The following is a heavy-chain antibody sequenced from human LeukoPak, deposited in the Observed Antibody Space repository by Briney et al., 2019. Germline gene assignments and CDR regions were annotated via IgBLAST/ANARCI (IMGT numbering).Heavy chain of an antibody. J-gene: IGHJ4*02. CDR2: ISGGSTDI. D-gene: IGHD5-18*01. CDR3: ARADWDTAMIDY. Sequence: GGSLRLSCAASGFTFRNYAMNWVRQAPGKGLEWVSSISGGSTDIYYADSVKGRFTISRDNAKNSLYLQMNSLRAEDTAVYYCARADWDTAMIDYWGQGTLVTVSS. CDR1: GFTFRNYA. V-gene: IGHV3-21*01.